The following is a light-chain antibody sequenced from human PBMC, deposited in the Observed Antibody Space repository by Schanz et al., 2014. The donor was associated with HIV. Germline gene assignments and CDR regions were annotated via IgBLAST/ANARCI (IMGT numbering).Light chain of an antibody. J-gene: IGLJ3*02. CDR3: QSYDSGLSGWV. Sequence: QSVLTQPPSASGSRGQSVTISCTGTSSDVGHYDYVSWYQHPPGKAPKLMIYEVSKRPSGVPDRFSGSKSGNTASLTVSGLQAEDEADYYCQSYDSGLSGWVFGGGTKLTVL. CDR1: SSDVGHYDY. CDR2: EVS. V-gene: IGLV2-8*01.